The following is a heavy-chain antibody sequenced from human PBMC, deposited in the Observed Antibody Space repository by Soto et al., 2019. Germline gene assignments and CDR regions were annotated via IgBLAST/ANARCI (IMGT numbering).Heavy chain of an antibody. CDR2: INHSGST. V-gene: IGHV4-34*01. CDR1: GGSFSGYY. J-gene: IGHJ4*02. Sequence: PSETLSLTCAVYGGSFSGYYWSWIRQPPGKGLEWIGEINHSGSTNYNPSLKSRVTISVDTSKNQFSLKLSSVTAADTAVYYCARAGYQLLVDYFDYWGQGTLVTGSS. D-gene: IGHD2-2*01. CDR3: ARAGYQLLVDYFDY.